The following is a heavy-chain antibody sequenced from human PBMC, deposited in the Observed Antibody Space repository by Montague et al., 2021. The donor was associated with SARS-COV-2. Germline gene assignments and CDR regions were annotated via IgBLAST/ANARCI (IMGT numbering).Heavy chain of an antibody. J-gene: IGHJ4*02. Sequence: SETLSLTCTVSGGSISSSNYYWGWIRQPPGKGLEWIGSIYYSGTTYYNPSLQSRVTISVDTSKKQFSLKLSSVTAADTAVYYCAGETYTSGWFQQFDYWGQGTLVTASS. CDR3: AGETYTSGWFQQFDY. CDR1: GGSISSSNYY. D-gene: IGHD6-19*01. CDR2: IYYSGTT. V-gene: IGHV4-39*01.